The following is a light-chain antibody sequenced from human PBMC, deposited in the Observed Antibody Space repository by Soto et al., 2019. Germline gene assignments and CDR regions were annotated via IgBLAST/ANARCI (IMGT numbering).Light chain of an antibody. CDR1: QSVSSN. CDR3: QQYNNWPPWT. Sequence: EIVLPQSPGTLSLSTGERATLSCRASQSVSSNLACYQQKPGQAPRLLIYGAATRATGIPARFSGSGSGTEFTLTISSLQSEDFAVYYCQQYNNWPPWTFGRGTKVDI. V-gene: IGKV3-15*01. J-gene: IGKJ1*01. CDR2: GAA.